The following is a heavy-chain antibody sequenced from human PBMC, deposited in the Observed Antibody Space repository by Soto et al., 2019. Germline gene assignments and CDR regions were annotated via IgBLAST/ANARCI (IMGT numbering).Heavy chain of an antibody. CDR1: RGSINNSY. Sequence: SETLSLTCTVSRGSINNSYWTLLRQPPGKRLEWIGYIHYTGTTNHNPSLRGRVTMSVDTSNNQFSLKLSSVTAADTAVYYCVRVANGGLFDDWGKGNMVTVSS. J-gene: IGHJ4*02. CDR3: VRVANGGLFDD. D-gene: IGHD2-15*01. CDR2: IHYTGTT. V-gene: IGHV4-59*01.